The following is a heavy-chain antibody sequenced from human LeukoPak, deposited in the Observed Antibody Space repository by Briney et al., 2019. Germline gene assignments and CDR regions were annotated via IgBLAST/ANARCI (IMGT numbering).Heavy chain of an antibody. CDR1: GGSIGSSSYY. CDR3: AAENGNFWIGYHYFED. D-gene: IGHD3-3*01. CDR2: IYYDGNP. Sequence: SDTLSLTCAVSGGSIGSSSYYWGWIRQPPGKNLEWIGTIYYDGNPFYNPSLKSRVTISVDMSKNQFSLKLSSVTAADTAIYYCAAENGNFWIGYHYFEDWGQGTLFSVSS. J-gene: IGHJ4*02. V-gene: IGHV4-39*01.